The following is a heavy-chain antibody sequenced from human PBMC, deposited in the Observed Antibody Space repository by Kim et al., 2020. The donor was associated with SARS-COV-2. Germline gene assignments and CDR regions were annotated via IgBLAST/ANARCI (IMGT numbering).Heavy chain of an antibody. Sequence: GGSLRLSCAASGFTFSSYWMHWVRQAPGKGLVWVSRVNSDGSRTSYADSVKGRFTISRDNAKNTLYLQMNSLRAADTAVYYCARDGEVLWFGELGDAFDIWGQGTMVTVYS. CDR3: ARDGEVLWFGELGDAFDI. V-gene: IGHV3-74*01. CDR2: VNSDGSRT. CDR1: GFTFSSYW. D-gene: IGHD3-10*01. J-gene: IGHJ3*02.